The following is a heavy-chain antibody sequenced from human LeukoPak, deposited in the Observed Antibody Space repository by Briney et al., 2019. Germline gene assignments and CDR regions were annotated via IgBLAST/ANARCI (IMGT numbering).Heavy chain of an antibody. CDR2: ISSNGGST. CDR3: VKNHYKRMYSSGWGPFDY. J-gene: IGHJ4*02. D-gene: IGHD6-19*01. V-gene: IGHV3-64D*06. Sequence: GGSLRLSCSASGFTFSSYAMHWVRQAPGKGLEYVSAISSNGGSTYYADSVKGRFTIPRDNSKNTLYLQMSSLRAEDTAVYYCVKNHYKRMYSSGWGPFDYWGQGTLVTVSS. CDR1: GFTFSSYA.